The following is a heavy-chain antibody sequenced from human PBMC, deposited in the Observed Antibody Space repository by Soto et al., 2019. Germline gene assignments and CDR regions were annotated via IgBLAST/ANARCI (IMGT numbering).Heavy chain of an antibody. J-gene: IGHJ6*02. CDR3: AREDDGGDSLDV. Sequence: QVQLQQSGPGLVKPSQTRSLTCTVSGDSISSDYYHWTWIRQSPGKGLEWIGYIHHSGSILYNPSLKSRVTISVDTSKNQFSLHLTSVTAADTAVYFCAREDDGGDSLDVWGQGTTVTVSS. D-gene: IGHD2-21*02. V-gene: IGHV4-30-4*08. CDR2: IHHSGSI. CDR1: GDSISSDYYH.